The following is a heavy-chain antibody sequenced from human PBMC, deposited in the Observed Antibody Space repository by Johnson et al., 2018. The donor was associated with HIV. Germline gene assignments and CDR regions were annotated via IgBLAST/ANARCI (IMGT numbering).Heavy chain of an antibody. V-gene: IGHV3-NL1*01. Sequence: QVHLVESGGGVVQPGRSLRLSCAASGFTFNSYGMHWVRQAPGKGLEWVSVIYSDDMTYYADSVKGRFTISRVNSKNTLYLQMNSLRAEDTAVYYCAKAQKGQYYYDSSGGDLTDIWGRGTLVTVSS. J-gene: IGHJ3*02. CDR1: GFTFNSYG. CDR2: IYSDDMT. CDR3: AKAQKGQYYYDSSGGDLTDI. D-gene: IGHD3-22*01.